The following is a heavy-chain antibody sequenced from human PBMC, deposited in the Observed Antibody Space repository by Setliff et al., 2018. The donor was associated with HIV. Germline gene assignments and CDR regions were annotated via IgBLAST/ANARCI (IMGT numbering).Heavy chain of an antibody. D-gene: IGHD6-13*01. CDR2: INAGNGDT. V-gene: IGHV1-3*01. CDR3: AIGSSNWPHRPNNYYFDY. J-gene: IGHJ4*02. CDR1: GDTFTTYA. Sequence: ASVKVSCKASGDTFTTYALHWVRQAPGQRLEWMGWINAGNGDTKSSQKFQGRVTITRDTSASTAYMGLSSLRSEDTGVYYCAIGSSNWPHRPNNYYFDYWGQGTTVTVSS.